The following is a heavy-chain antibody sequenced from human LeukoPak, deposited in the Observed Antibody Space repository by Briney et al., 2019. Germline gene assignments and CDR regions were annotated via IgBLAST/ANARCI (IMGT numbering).Heavy chain of an antibody. CDR3: ARDSYYDYVWGSYRYVDY. Sequence: PSETLSLTCTVSGGSISTSSYYWGWVRQPPGKGLEWIGNIFYSGSTYYNPSLKSRVTISVDTSKNQFSLKLSSVTAADTAVYYCARDSYYDYVWGSYRYVDYWGQGTLVTVSS. V-gene: IGHV4-39*07. CDR1: GGSISTSSYY. J-gene: IGHJ4*02. D-gene: IGHD3-16*02. CDR2: IFYSGST.